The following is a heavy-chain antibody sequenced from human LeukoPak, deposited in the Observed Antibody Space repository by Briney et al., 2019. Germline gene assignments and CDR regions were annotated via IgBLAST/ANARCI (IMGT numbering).Heavy chain of an antibody. CDR2: IYYSGST. D-gene: IGHD3-22*01. J-gene: IGHJ4*02. V-gene: IGHV4-59*01. CDR3: ARAWDYYDSRGFYLRYFDY. CDR1: GGSFSTYY. Sequence: PSETLSLTCTVSGGSFSTYYWSWIRQPPGKGLEWIGYIYYSGSTNYKPSLKSRVTISVDMSKNQFSLKLSSVTAADTAVYYCARAWDYYDSRGFYLRYFDYWGEGTLVTVSS.